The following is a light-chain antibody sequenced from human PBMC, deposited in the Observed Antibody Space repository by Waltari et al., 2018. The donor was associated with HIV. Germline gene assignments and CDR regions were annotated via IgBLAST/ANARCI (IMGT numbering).Light chain of an antibody. V-gene: IGLV3-1*01. CDR2: QDD. J-gene: IGLJ2*01. CDR3: QAWDSSTVL. Sequence: SHELTQPPSVSVSPGQTASITCSGDYLGDKYASWYQQKPGQSPVLVIYQDDKRPSGIPERFSGSHSGNTATLAIAGTQAMDEADYYCQAWDSSTVLCGGGTKLTVL. CDR1: YLGDKY.